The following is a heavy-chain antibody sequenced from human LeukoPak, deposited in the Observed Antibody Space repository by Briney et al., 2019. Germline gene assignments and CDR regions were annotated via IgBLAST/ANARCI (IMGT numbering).Heavy chain of an antibody. V-gene: IGHV3-30*03. CDR1: TFFFSSYG. CDR3: ARIQSSGYENYYNYYGMDV. D-gene: IGHD5-12*01. Sequence: GGSLRLSCAASTFFFSSYGIHWVRQAPGKGLEWVALISHDGSTKYYADSVKGRFTISRDNSKNMLYLQMNSMRPDDTALYYCARIQSSGYENYYNYYGMDVWGQGTTVTVSS. J-gene: IGHJ6*02. CDR2: ISHDGSTK.